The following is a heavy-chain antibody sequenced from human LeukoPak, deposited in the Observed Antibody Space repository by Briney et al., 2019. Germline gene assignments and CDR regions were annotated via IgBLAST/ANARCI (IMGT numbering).Heavy chain of an antibody. J-gene: IGHJ4*02. V-gene: IGHV1-18*01. Sequence: ASVKVSCKASGYTFTSYGISWVRQAPGQGLEWMGWISAYNGNTNYAQKLQGRVTMTTDTSTSTAYMELRSLRSDDTAVYYCARDLFRASIAAAGTHFGYWGQGTLVTVSS. CDR2: ISAYNGNT. CDR3: ARDLFRASIAAAGTHFGY. CDR1: GYTFTSYG. D-gene: IGHD6-13*01.